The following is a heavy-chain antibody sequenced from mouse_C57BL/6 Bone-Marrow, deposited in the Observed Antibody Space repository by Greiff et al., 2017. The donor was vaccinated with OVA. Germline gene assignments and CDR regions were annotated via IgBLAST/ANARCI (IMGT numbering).Heavy chain of an antibody. D-gene: IGHD1-1*01. CDR1: GYTFTSYG. CDR2: IYPRSGNT. Sequence: VQLQQSGAELARPGASVKLSCKASGYTFTSYGISWVKQRTGQGLEWIGEIYPRSGNTYYNEKFKGKATLTADKSSSTAYMELRSLTSEDSAVYFCARRIITTVVGYFDVWGTGTTVTVSS. V-gene: IGHV1-81*01. J-gene: IGHJ1*03. CDR3: ARRIITTVVGYFDV.